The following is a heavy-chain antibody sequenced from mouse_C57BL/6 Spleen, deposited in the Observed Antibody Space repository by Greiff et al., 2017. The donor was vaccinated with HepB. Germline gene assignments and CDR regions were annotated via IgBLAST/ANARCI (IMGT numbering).Heavy chain of an antibody. CDR2: IYPGDGDT. J-gene: IGHJ4*01. V-gene: IGHV1-80*01. Sequence: VQRVESGAELVKPGASVKISCKASGYAFSSYWMNWVKQRPGKGLEWIGQIYPGDGDTNYNGKFKGKATLTADKSSSTAYMQLSSLTSEDSAVYFCARSGFYYGYDGPYYAMDYWGQGTSVTVSS. D-gene: IGHD2-2*01. CDR3: ARSGFYYGYDGPYYAMDY. CDR1: GYAFSSYW.